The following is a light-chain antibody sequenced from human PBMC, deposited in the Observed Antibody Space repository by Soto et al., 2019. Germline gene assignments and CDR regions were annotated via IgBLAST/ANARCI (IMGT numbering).Light chain of an antibody. CDR3: QQSYTIPFT. CDR1: QSISSY. V-gene: IGKV1-39*01. Sequence: DIQMTQSPSSLSASVEDRVTITCRASQSISSYLNWYQQKQGKAPKLLIYAASNLQTGVPSRFSGSGSGTDFTLTISSLQPEDFATYYCQQSYTIPFTFGPGTKLEIK. J-gene: IGKJ2*01. CDR2: AAS.